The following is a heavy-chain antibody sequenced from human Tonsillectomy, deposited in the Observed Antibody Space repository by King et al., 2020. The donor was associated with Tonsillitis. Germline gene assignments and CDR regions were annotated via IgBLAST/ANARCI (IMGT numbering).Heavy chain of an antibody. D-gene: IGHD3-22*01. CDR3: TSNYYDSSGYHLDY. CDR1: GFTFGDYA. CDR2: IRSKAYGGTT. J-gene: IGHJ4*02. Sequence: VQLVESGGGLVKPGRSLRLSCTASGFTFGDYAMSWFRQAPGKGLEWGGFIRSKAYGGTTEYAASVKGRFTISRDDSKSIAYLQMNSLKTEDTAVYYCTSNYYDSSGYHLDYWGQGTLVTVSS. V-gene: IGHV3-49*05.